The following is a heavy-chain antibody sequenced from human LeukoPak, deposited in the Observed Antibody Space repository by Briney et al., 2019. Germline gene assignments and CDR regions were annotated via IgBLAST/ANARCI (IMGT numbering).Heavy chain of an antibody. CDR3: ARLYMVPSYYYYYMDV. J-gene: IGHJ6*03. CDR2: IYHSGST. V-gene: IGHV4-38-2*01. CDR1: GYSISSGYY. D-gene: IGHD3-10*01. Sequence: SETLSLTCAVSGYSISSGYYWGWIRQPPGKGLEWIGSIYHSGSTYYNPSLKSRVTISVDTSKIQFSLKLSSVTAADTAVYYCARLYMVPSYYYYYMDVWGKGTTVTVSS.